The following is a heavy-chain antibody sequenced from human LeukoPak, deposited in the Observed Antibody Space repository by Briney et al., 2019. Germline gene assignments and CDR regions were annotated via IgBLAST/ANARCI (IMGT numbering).Heavy chain of an antibody. CDR2: IYHSGST. Sequence: PLETLSLTCTVSGGSISSYYWSWIRQPPGKGLEWIGSIYHSGSTYYNPSLKSRVTISVDTSKNQFSLKLSSVTAADTAVYYCARTAVAGSDYWGQGTLVTVSS. D-gene: IGHD6-19*01. CDR3: ARTAVAGSDY. J-gene: IGHJ4*02. V-gene: IGHV4-59*08. CDR1: GGSISSYY.